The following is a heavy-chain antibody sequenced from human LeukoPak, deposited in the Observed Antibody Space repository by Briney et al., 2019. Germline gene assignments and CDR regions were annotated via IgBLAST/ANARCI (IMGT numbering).Heavy chain of an antibody. CDR3: ARAPEFSSGWLLDF. J-gene: IGHJ4*02. CDR1: GDSISTYY. V-gene: IGHV4-4*07. CDR2: IHTSGST. Sequence: PSETLSLTRTVSGDSISTYYWSWIRQSAGKGLEWIGRIHTSGSTNYNPSLRSRVTMSVDTSKTQFSLKVSSVTAADTGMYYCARAPEFSSGWLLDFWGQGSLVTVSS. D-gene: IGHD6-19*01.